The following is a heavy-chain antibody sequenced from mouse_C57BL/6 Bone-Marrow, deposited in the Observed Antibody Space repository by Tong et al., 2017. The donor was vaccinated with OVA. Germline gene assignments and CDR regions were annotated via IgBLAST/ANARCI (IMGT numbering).Heavy chain of an antibody. D-gene: IGHD4-1*01. V-gene: IGHV5-12*03. J-gene: IGHJ1*03. Sequence: EVQLQESGGGLVQPGGSLKLSCAASGFTFSDYYMYWVRQTPEKRLELVAYISNGGGSTYYPDTVKGRFTISRDNAKNTLYLQMTSLRSEDTAMYYCARPGNWYFDVWGTGTTVTVSS. CDR2: ISNGGGST. CDR1: GFTFSDYY. CDR3: ARPGNWYFDV.